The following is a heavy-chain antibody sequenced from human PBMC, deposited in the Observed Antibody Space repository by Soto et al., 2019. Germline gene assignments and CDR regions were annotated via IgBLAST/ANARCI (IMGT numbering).Heavy chain of an antibody. D-gene: IGHD2-15*01. J-gene: IGHJ4*02. CDR2: IIPMFGIQ. CDR3: ARGTPAPTYYFDF. Sequence: QVQLVQSGAEVKKPGSSVRVSCKASGGTLNRNTISWVRQAPGQGLEWMGRIIPMFGIQKYAQKFQGRVTITADRSTKTAYMELSSLRSEDTAVYYCARGTPAPTYYFDFWGQGSLVTVSS. V-gene: IGHV1-69*02. CDR1: GGTLNRNT.